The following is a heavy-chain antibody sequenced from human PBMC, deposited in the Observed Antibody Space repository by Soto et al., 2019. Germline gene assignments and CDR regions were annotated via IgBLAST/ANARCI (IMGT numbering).Heavy chain of an antibody. J-gene: IGHJ5*01. CDR2: VYYNENT. D-gene: IGHD3-10*01. CDR1: GASINNFAYY. Sequence: SETLSLTCSVPGASINNFAYYWGWIRQPPGKGLEWIGTVYYNENTYYNPSLKSRVAISVNTAKNQFSLNLRSVTAADTAIYFCARRERYYGSPGWFDPWGQGTLVTVSS. CDR3: ARRERYYGSPGWFDP. V-gene: IGHV4-39*01.